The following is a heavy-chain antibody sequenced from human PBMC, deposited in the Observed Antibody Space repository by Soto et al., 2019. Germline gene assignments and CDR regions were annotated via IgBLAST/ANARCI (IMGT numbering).Heavy chain of an antibody. V-gene: IGHV3-7*03. CDR1: GFTFSSYW. D-gene: IGHD6-19*01. J-gene: IGHJ3*02. Sequence: PGGSLRLSCAASGFTFSSYWMSWVCQAPGKGLEWVANIKQDGSEKYYVDSVKGRFTISRDNAKNSLYLQMNSLRAEDTAVYYCAREPSIAVAGDAFDIWGQGTMLTVSS. CDR3: AREPSIAVAGDAFDI. CDR2: IKQDGSEK.